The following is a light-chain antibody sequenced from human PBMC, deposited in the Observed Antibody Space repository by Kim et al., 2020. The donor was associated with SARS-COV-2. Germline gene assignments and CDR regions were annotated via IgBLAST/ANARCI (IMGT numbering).Light chain of an antibody. CDR2: EDD. J-gene: IGLJ3*02. CDR1: SGRIANNY. Sequence: GKTVTISCTRSSGRIANNYVQWYQQRPGSAPTTVIYEDDRRPSGVPDRFSGSIDRSSNSASLTISGLKTEDEAIYYCQSSDATNGVFGGGTKLTVL. V-gene: IGLV6-57*03. CDR3: QSSDATNGV.